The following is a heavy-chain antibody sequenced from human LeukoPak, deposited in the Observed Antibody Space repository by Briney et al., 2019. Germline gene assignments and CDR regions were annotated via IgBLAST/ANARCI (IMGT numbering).Heavy chain of an antibody. Sequence: PSETLSLTCAVYGGSFSGYYWSWIRQPPGKGLEWIGEINHSGSTKYNPSLKSRVTISVDTSKNQFSLKLSSVTAADTAVYYCASSSPVSYDFWSGYYPFDYWGQGTLVTVSS. D-gene: IGHD3-3*01. CDR1: GGSFSGYY. V-gene: IGHV4-34*01. CDR3: ASSSPVSYDFWSGYYPFDY. CDR2: INHSGST. J-gene: IGHJ4*02.